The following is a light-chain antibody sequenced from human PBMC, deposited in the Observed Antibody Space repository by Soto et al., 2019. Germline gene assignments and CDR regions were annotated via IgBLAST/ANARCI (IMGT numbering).Light chain of an antibody. Sequence: EIVLTQSPATLSLSQGERATLSCRASQSVSNNYLAWYQQKPGQAPRLLIYGASNRATGIPDRFSGSGSGTDFTLTIGSLQPDDFAAYFCQLYKSFSLTFGGGTKVDI. J-gene: IGKJ4*01. CDR2: GAS. CDR1: QSVSNNY. CDR3: QLYKSFSLT. V-gene: IGKV3D-20*02.